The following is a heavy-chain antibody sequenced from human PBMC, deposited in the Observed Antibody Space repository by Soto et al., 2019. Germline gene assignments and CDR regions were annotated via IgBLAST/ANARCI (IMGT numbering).Heavy chain of an antibody. D-gene: IGHD3-10*01. CDR1: GFTFSSYS. V-gene: IGHV3-21*01. Sequence: GGSLRLSCAASGFTFSSYSMNWVRQAPGKGLEWVSSISSSSSYIYYADSVKGRFTITRDNAKNSLYLQMNSLRAEDTAVYYWARDLGYYGSGEDGMDVWGQGTTVTVSS. J-gene: IGHJ6*02. CDR2: ISSSSSYI. CDR3: ARDLGYYGSGEDGMDV.